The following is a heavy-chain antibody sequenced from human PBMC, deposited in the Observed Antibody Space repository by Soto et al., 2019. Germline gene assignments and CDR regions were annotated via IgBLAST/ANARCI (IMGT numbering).Heavy chain of an antibody. Sequence: PSETLCLTCTVAGGSISSGVYYWSWIRQHPEKGLEWIGYIYYSGSTYYNPSLKSRVTISVDTSKNQFSLKLSSVTAADTAVYYCARDLMSAVPAATYYYYYGMDVWGQGTTVTVSS. V-gene: IGHV4-31*03. CDR2: IYYSGST. D-gene: IGHD2-2*01. CDR3: ARDLMSAVPAATYYYYYGMDV. J-gene: IGHJ6*02. CDR1: GGSISSGVYY.